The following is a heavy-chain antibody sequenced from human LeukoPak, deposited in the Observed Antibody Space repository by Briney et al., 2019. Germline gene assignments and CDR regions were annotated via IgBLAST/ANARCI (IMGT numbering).Heavy chain of an antibody. CDR1: GFTFSSYA. CDR3: AKDLLGRAGYYNLDY. V-gene: IGHV3-23*01. Sequence: PGGSLRLSCAASGFTFSSYAMSWVRQAPGKGLEWVSAISGSGGSTDYADSVKGRFTISRDNSKNTLYLQMNSLRAEDTAVYYCAKDLLGRAGYYNLDYWGQGTLVTVSS. CDR2: ISGSGGST. D-gene: IGHD3-9*01. J-gene: IGHJ4*02.